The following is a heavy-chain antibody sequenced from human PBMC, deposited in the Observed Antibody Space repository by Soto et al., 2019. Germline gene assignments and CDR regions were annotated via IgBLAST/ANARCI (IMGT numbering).Heavy chain of an antibody. J-gene: IGHJ4*02. V-gene: IGHV3-30*04. CDR3: AGGTPIISGTTGGY. Sequence: QVPLVESGGGVVQPGTSLRLSCEASGITLSSYAMHWVRQAPGKGLEWVAVISSDGKNKYYADSVKGRFSISRDSSKNAMYLQVNSLRTEDTAVYYCAGGTPIISGTTGGYWGQGTLVTVSS. CDR1: GITLSSYA. D-gene: IGHD1-20*01. CDR2: ISSDGKNK.